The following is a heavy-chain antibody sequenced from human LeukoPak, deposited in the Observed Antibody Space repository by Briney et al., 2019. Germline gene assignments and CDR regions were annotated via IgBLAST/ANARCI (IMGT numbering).Heavy chain of an antibody. CDR2: ISAYNGNT. J-gene: IGHJ4*02. Sequence: ATVKVSCKASGYTLTCYGISWVRQAPGQGLEWMGWISAYNGNTNYAQKLQGIVTMTTDTSTSTAYMELRSLRSDDTAVYYCARVRGYYDSSGPRDYWGQGTLVTVSS. CDR1: GYTLTCYG. V-gene: IGHV1-18*01. D-gene: IGHD3-22*01. CDR3: ARVRGYYDSSGPRDY.